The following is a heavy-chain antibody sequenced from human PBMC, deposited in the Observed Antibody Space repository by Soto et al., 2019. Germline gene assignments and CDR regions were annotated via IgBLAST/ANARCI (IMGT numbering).Heavy chain of an antibody. D-gene: IGHD6-13*01. Sequence: SETLSLTCTVSGGSISSGDYYWSWIRQPPGKGLEWIGYIYYSGSTYYNPSLKSRVTISVDTSKNQFSLKLSSVTAADTAVYYCAKGGYSSSWYHGLGYYYYGMDVWGQGTTVTVSS. CDR1: GGSISSGDYY. CDR2: IYYSGST. J-gene: IGHJ6*02. CDR3: AKGGYSSSWYHGLGYYYYGMDV. V-gene: IGHV4-30-4*02.